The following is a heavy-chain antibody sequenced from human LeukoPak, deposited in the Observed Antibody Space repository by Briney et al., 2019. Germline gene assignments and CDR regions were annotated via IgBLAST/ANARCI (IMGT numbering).Heavy chain of an antibody. V-gene: IGHV3-23*01. J-gene: IGHJ5*02. Sequence: PGGSLRLSCAASGFTFSSYAMGWVRQAPGKGREWVSAISGSGGSTYYADSVKGRFTISRDNSKNTLYLQMNSLRAEDTAVYYCAKAPGAAAILWFDPWRKGTRVTVSS. CDR1: GFTFSSYA. CDR3: AKAPGAAAILWFDP. CDR2: ISGSGGST. D-gene: IGHD2-2*01.